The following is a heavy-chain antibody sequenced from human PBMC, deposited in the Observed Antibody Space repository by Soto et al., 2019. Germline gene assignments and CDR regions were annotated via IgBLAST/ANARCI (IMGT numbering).Heavy chain of an antibody. CDR3: ARGRYGDY. V-gene: IGHV1-18*01. CDR1: GSTFTGYG. CDR2: ISAHIGNT. Sequence: QVHLVQFGAEGKKPGASVKVSCKPPGSTFTGYGITWVRQAPGQGLEGMGWISAHIGNTDYAQKLQGRVIVTRDTSTSTAYMELRSLISDDTAVYYCARGRYGDYWGQGALVTVSS. D-gene: IGHD1-1*01. J-gene: IGHJ4*02.